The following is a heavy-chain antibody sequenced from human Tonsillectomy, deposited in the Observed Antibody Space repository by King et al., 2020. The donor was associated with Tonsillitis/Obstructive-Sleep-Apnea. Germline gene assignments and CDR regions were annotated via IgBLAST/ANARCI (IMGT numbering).Heavy chain of an antibody. CDR3: ARGVHDRSGYYVPVEY. CDR1: GGSISSGGYY. J-gene: IGHJ4*02. D-gene: IGHD3-22*01. V-gene: IGHV4-31*03. Sequence: QLQESGPGLVKPSQTLSLTCTFSGGSISSGGYYWSWIRQHSGKGLEWIGYIYNSGSTYYNPSLKSRVTISVDTSKNQFSLKLSSVTAADTAVYYCARGVHDRSGYYVPVEYWGQGTLVTVSS. CDR2: IYNSGST.